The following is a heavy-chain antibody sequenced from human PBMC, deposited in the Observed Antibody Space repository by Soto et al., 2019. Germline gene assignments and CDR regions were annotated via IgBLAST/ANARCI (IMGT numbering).Heavy chain of an antibody. Sequence: QVQLVQSGAEVKRPGASVKVSCKVSGYTLTELSMHWVRQAPGEGLEWMGSFHPEDGETIYAQKFQGRVTMTEDTSTDTAYMELSSLRSEDTALYYCATNMITFGGLIVPFDYWGQGTLVTVSS. CDR1: GYTLTELS. CDR2: FHPEDGET. J-gene: IGHJ4*02. D-gene: IGHD3-16*02. V-gene: IGHV1-24*01. CDR3: ATNMITFGGLIVPFDY.